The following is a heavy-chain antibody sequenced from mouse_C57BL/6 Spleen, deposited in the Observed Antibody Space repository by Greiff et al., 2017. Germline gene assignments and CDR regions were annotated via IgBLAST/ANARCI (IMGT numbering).Heavy chain of an antibody. CDR1: GYTFTSYW. V-gene: IGHV1-61*01. D-gene: IGHD3-2*02. CDR2: IYPSDSET. CDR3: ARRAAQSTRYAMDY. Sequence: QVQLQQPGAELVRPGSSVKLSCKASGYTFTSYWMDWVKQRPGQGLEWIGNIYPSDSETHYNQKFKDKATLTVDKSSSTDYMQLSSLTSEDSAVYCCARRAAQSTRYAMDYWGKGTSVTVSS. J-gene: IGHJ4*01.